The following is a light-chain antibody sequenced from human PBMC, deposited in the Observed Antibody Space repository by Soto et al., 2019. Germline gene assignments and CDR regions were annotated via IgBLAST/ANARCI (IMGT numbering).Light chain of an antibody. J-gene: IGLJ1*01. CDR3: NSFRVSHLYV. V-gene: IGLV2-14*01. CDR1: SSDIGGYNA. Sequence: SALTQPASVSGSPGQTITISCTGTSSDIGGYNAVSWYQHHPGKAPKLIIYEVTHRPSGVSDRFSASKSGNTASLTISGLQAEDEADYYCNSFRVSHLYVFGTGTKVTVL. CDR2: EVT.